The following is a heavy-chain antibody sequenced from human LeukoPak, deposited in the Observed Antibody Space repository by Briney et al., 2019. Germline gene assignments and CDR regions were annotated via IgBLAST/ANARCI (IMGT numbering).Heavy chain of an antibody. J-gene: IGHJ6*02. D-gene: IGHD6-13*01. Sequence: PSETLSLICAVYGGSFSGYYWSWIRQPPGKGMEWIGEINHSGSNNYNPSLKRRVTISVDTSKNQCSLKLSSVTAADTAVYYCARGGIAAAGTDLWVPYYGMDVWGQGTTVTVSS. CDR1: GGSFSGYY. CDR3: ARGGIAAAGTDLWVPYYGMDV. CDR2: INHSGSN. V-gene: IGHV4-34*01.